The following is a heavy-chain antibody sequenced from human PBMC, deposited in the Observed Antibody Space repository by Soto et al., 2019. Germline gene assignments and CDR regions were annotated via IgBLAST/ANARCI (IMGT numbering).Heavy chain of an antibody. CDR2: IKTDGSEK. J-gene: IGHJ6*02. V-gene: IGHV3-7*03. Sequence: EVQLVESGGGLVQPGGSLRLSCAASGFTFSSYWMSWVRQAPGKGLEWVANIKTDGSEKYYMDSVRGRLTTSRDNARNFSVLQMNSLTGADTAVYYCTRDWFPFALDVWGLGTSVTVSS. D-gene: IGHD3-10*01. CDR1: GFTFSSYW. CDR3: TRDWFPFALDV.